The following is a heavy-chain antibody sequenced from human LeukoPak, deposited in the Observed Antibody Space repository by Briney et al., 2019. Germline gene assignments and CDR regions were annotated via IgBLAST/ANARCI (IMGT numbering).Heavy chain of an antibody. J-gene: IGHJ3*02. CDR2: VDPEDGET. D-gene: IGHD3-10*01. V-gene: IGHV1-69-2*01. CDR1: GYTFTDYY. Sequence: ASVKISCKVSGYTFTDYYMHWVQQAPGKGLEWMRLVDPEDGETIYAEKFQGRVTITADTSTDTAYMELSSLRSEDTAVYHCATWVYGSGSYNGAFDIWGQGTMVTVSS. CDR3: ATWVYGSGSYNGAFDI.